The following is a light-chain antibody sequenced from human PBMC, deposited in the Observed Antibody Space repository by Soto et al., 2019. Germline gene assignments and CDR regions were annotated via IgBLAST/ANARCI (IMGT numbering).Light chain of an antibody. J-gene: IGKJ1*01. CDR1: ERLLHSNGYNY. Sequence: DIVTTQSPLSLPVTPGEPGSSACRSSERLLHSNGYNYWDWHLQQPGRSPQLLIYSASNPASGAPDRFSGSASGTDFPLKISRVEAEDVGVYYCMQALQSPWTFGQGTKVDIK. CDR3: MQALQSPWT. CDR2: SAS. V-gene: IGKV2-28*01.